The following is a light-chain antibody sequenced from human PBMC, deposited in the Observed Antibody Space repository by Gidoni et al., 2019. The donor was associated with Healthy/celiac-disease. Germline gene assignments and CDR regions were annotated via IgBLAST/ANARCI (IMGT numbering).Light chain of an antibody. CDR1: QSFLYSSNNKNH. J-gene: IGKJ2*01. CDR3: QQYYSSPPYT. Sequence: DIAMTQQPDGLAGSLGERATNNCKSSQSFLYSSNNKNHLAWYQQKPGQPPKLPIYWASTRESGVPDRFSGTGSRTDFTLTLSSLQAEDVAVYYCQQYYSSPPYTFGQGTKLEIK. CDR2: WAS. V-gene: IGKV4-1*01.